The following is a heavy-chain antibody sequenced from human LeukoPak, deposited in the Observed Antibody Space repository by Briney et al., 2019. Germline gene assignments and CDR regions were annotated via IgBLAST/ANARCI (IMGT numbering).Heavy chain of an antibody. V-gene: IGHV1-46*01. D-gene: IGHD6-19*01. Sequence: ASVKVSCKASGYTFTGYYMHWVRQATGQGLEWMGIINPSGGSTSYAQKFQGRVTMTRDTSISTAYMELSRLRSDDTAVYYCARETGYSSGWYFWWFDPWGQGTLVTVSS. CDR1: GYTFTGYY. CDR3: ARETGYSSGWYFWWFDP. CDR2: INPSGGST. J-gene: IGHJ5*02.